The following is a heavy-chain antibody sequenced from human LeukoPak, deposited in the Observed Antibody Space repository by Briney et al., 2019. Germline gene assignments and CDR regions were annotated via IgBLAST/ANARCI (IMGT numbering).Heavy chain of an antibody. D-gene: IGHD2-15*01. CDR1: GFTFSSYA. Sequence: GGSLRLSCAASGFTFSSYATHWVRQAPGKGLEWVAVISYDGSNKYYADSVKGRFTISRDNSKNTLYLQMNSLRAEDTAVYYCARAGCSGGSCYSGKSYFDYWGQGTLVTVSS. J-gene: IGHJ4*02. CDR2: ISYDGSNK. CDR3: ARAGCSGGSCYSGKSYFDY. V-gene: IGHV3-30-3*01.